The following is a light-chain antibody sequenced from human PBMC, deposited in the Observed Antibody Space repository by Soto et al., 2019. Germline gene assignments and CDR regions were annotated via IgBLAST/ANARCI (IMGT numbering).Light chain of an antibody. CDR1: SSDVGGYNY. J-gene: IGLJ1*01. CDR2: EVS. V-gene: IGLV2-14*01. Sequence: QSSLTQPASVSGSPGQSITISCTGTSSDVGGYNYVSWYQQHPGKAPKLMIYEVSNRPSGVSNRFSGSKSGNTASLTISGLQAGDEAHYYCSSYTSSSTLYVLGRRTKVTV. CDR3: SSYTSSSTLYV.